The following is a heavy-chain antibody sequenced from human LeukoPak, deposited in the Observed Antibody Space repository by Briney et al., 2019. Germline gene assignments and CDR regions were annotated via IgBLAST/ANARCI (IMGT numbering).Heavy chain of an antibody. CDR1: RYTFTDYY. CDR3: IREYEGGYFDY. Sequence: ASVKVSCKTSRYTFTDYYIHWVRQAPGQGLEWIGIIYPSVDTTDSSQKFKGRVTVTRDTSTSTVYMELRTLRSKDTAIYYCIREYEGGYFDYWGQGTLVTVSS. V-gene: IGHV1-46*01. CDR2: IYPSVDTT. J-gene: IGHJ4*02. D-gene: IGHD2-8*01.